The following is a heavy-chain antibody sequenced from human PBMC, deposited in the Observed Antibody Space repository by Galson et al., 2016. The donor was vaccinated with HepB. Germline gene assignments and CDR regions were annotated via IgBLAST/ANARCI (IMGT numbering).Heavy chain of an antibody. Sequence: PALVKPTQTLTLTCSFSGFSLSTSGMCVSWIRQPPGKALEWLARIDWADDIYYSKSLKTRLTISKDTSENQVVLTMTNMDPVDTATYYCARTYSVDAFDIWGQGTMVTVSS. D-gene: IGHD4-11*01. CDR1: GFSLSTSGMC. V-gene: IGHV2-70*11. CDR2: IDWADDI. J-gene: IGHJ3*02. CDR3: ARTYSVDAFDI.